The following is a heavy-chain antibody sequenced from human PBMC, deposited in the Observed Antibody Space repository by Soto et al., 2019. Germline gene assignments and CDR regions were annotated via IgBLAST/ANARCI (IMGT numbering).Heavy chain of an antibody. J-gene: IGHJ6*02. D-gene: IGHD6-19*01. CDR3: AKDIIAVAGPFDYRMDV. CDR2: ISYDGSNK. CDR1: GFTFSSYG. Sequence: PGGSLRLSCAASGFTFSSYGMHWVRQAPGKGLEWVAVISYDGSNKYYADSVKGRFTISRDNSKNTLYLQMNSLRAEDTAVYYCAKDIIAVAGPFDYRMDVWGQGTTVTVSS. V-gene: IGHV3-30*18.